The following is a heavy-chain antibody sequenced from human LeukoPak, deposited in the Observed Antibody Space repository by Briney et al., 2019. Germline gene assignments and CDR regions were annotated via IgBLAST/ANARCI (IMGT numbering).Heavy chain of an antibody. Sequence: GGSLRLSCAASGFTFSSYGMNWVRQPPGKGLEWVSNIGTSSSTIYYADSVKGRFTISRDNAKNSLYLQMNSLRADDTAVYYCARFAAGGSYYYYMDVWGKGTTVTVSS. CDR2: IGTSSSTI. CDR1: GFTFSSYG. D-gene: IGHD6-25*01. CDR3: ARFAAGGSYYYYMDV. J-gene: IGHJ6*03. V-gene: IGHV3-48*01.